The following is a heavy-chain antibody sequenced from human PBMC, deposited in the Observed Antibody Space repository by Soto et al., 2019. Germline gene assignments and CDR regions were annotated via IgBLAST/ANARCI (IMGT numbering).Heavy chain of an antibody. CDR1: GFSFSAFS. V-gene: IGHV3-48*02. CDR3: AREGGRHCSPTRCYNAFDI. D-gene: IGHD2-2*02. Sequence: EVQLVESGGGLVQPGGSLRLSCASSGFSFSAFSMNWVRQAPGKGLEWVSYISSTSNTIYYADSVKGRFTISRDNAQNTLYLQMNSLGDADTAVYYCAREGGRHCSPTRCYNAFDIWGQGTMVTVSS. J-gene: IGHJ3*02. CDR2: ISSTSNTI.